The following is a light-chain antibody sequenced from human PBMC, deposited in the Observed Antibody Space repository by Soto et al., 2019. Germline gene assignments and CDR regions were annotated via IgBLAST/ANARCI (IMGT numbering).Light chain of an antibody. CDR2: EDS. Sequence: QSVLTQPASVSGSPGQSITIPCTGTSSDVGSYNLVSWYQQHPGKAPKLIMYEDSNRPSGVSNRFSGSNSANTASLTISGLQTEDEADYYCSSYAGLSTYVFGSGTKVTVL. J-gene: IGLJ1*01. CDR1: SSDVGSYNL. CDR3: SSYAGLSTYV. V-gene: IGLV2-23*01.